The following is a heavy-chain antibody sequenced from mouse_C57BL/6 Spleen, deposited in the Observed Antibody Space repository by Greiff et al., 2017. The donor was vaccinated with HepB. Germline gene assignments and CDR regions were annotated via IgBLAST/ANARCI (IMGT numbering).Heavy chain of an antibody. V-gene: IGHV1-9*01. CDR3: SRKDYSNYYYYAMDY. CDR1: GYTFTGYW. Sequence: VQLQQSGAELMKPGASVKLSCKATGYTFTGYWIEWVKQRPGHGLEWIGEILPGSGSTNYNEKFKGKATFTADTSSDTASMQLSSLTTEDSAIYYCSRKDYSNYYYYAMDYWGQETSVTVSS. D-gene: IGHD2-5*01. CDR2: ILPGSGST. J-gene: IGHJ4*01.